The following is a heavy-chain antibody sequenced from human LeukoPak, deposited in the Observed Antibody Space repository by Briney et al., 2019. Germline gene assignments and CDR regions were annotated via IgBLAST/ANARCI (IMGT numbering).Heavy chain of an antibody. CDR2: IYSGGST. V-gene: IGHV3-66*01. D-gene: IGHD5-18*01. CDR3: AREMWDSYGYVDY. Sequence: GGSLRLSCAASGFSVSSNYMSWVRQAPGKGLEWVSVIYSGGSTYYADSVKGRFTISRDNSKNTLYLQMNSLRAEDTAVYYCAREMWDSYGYVDYWGQGTLVTVSS. CDR1: GFSVSSNY. J-gene: IGHJ4*02.